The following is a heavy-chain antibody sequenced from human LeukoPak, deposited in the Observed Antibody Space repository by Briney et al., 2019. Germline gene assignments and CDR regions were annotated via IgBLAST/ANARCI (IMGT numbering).Heavy chain of an antibody. J-gene: IGHJ6*02. CDR2: ISSSSSTI. D-gene: IGHD3-10*01. CDR1: GFTFSSYS. CDR3: ARAWLTGGSYYAMDV. Sequence: SGGSLRLSCAASGFTFSSYSMNWVRQAPGKGLEWVSYISSSSSTIYYADSVKGRFTISRDNAKNSLYLQMNSLRAEDTAVYYCARAWLTGGSYYAMDVWGQGTTVTVSS. V-gene: IGHV3-48*04.